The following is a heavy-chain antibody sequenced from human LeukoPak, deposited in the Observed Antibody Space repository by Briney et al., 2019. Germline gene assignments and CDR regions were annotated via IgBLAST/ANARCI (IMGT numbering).Heavy chain of an antibody. CDR3: ARGPRVATYYYFDY. CDR2: LFGGGTI. CDR1: GFTVSAYY. V-gene: IGHV3-53*01. Sequence: GGSLRLSCAASGFTVSAYYMSWVRQAPGKWLEWVSVLFGGGTIYYADSVNGRFTISRDNSKNTLYLQLNSLRAEDTAVYYCARGPRVATYYYFDYWGQGTLVTVSS. D-gene: IGHD1-1*01. J-gene: IGHJ4*02.